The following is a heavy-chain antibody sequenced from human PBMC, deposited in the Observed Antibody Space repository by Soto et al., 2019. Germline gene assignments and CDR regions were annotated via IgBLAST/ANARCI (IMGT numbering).Heavy chain of an antibody. V-gene: IGHV4-30-4*01. D-gene: IGHD5-18*01. Sequence: TLSRTFTVSVGPVTSDDDYWTWILPSPGKGLEWIGYMSNNGSTGYNPSLKTRLSMSVDRSKNQFTLRLTSVTAGDTAVYFCATESGSTYGYFDHWGQGTQVTVSS. CDR3: ATESGSTYGYFDH. CDR2: MSNNGST. CDR1: VGPVTSDDDY. J-gene: IGHJ4*02.